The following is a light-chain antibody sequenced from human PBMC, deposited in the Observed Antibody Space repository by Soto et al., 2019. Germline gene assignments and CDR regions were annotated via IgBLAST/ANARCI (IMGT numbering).Light chain of an antibody. CDR1: QGISNY. CDR2: AAS. Sequence: DIQMTQSPSSLSASVGDRITITCRASQGISNYLAWYQQKPGRAPKLLIYAASTLQSGVPSRFSGSGSGTDFTLSISSLQPEDLATYFCQHYNSASVTFGPGTKVDVK. CDR3: QHYNSASVT. V-gene: IGKV1-27*01. J-gene: IGKJ3*01.